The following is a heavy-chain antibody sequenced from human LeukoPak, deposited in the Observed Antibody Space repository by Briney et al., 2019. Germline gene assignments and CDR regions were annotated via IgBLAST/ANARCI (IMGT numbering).Heavy chain of an antibody. Sequence: GGSLRLSYAASGFIFGDYAMNWVRQAPGKGLEWVAGITGAGGIKYYADSVKGRFTIYKQNSKNTLSLQMNSLRAEDTALYYCARRSPYYYMDVWGKGTTVTVSS. V-gene: IGHV3-23*01. D-gene: IGHD3-10*01. CDR2: ITGAGGIK. J-gene: IGHJ6*03. CDR3: ARRSPYYYMDV. CDR1: GFIFGDYA.